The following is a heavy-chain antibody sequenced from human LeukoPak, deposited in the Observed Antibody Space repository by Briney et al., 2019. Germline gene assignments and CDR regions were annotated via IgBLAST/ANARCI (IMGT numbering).Heavy chain of an antibody. D-gene: IGHD1-26*01. CDR1: GYTFTSYG. CDR2: ISADNGNT. J-gene: IGHJ5*02. Sequence: GASVKVSCKASGYTFTSYGISWVRQAPGQELEWMGWISADNGNTKYAQKLQGRVTMTTDTSTSTAYMELRSLGSDDTAVYYCARDWAPLSGNYYDAWFDPWGQGTLVTVSS. CDR3: ARDWAPLSGNYYDAWFDP. V-gene: IGHV1-18*01.